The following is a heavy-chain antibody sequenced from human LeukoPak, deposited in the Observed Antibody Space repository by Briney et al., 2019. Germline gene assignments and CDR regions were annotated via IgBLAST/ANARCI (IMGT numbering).Heavy chain of an antibody. V-gene: IGHV3-30*18. Sequence: PGRSLRLSCAASGFTFSSYGMHWVRQAPGKGLEWVAVISYDGSNKYYADSVKGRFTISRDNSKNTLYLQMNSLRAEDTAVYYCAKDRSGSRSWYSGMDVWGQGTTVTVSS. J-gene: IGHJ6*02. CDR3: AKDRSGSRSWYSGMDV. D-gene: IGHD6-13*01. CDR1: GFTFSSYG. CDR2: ISYDGSNK.